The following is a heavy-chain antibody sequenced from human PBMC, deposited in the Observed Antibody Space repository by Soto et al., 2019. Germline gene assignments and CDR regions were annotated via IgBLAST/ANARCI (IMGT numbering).Heavy chain of an antibody. V-gene: IGHV6-1*01. CDR3: ARSLTTVVTMDV. CDR1: GDSVSSNSVA. J-gene: IGHJ6*02. D-gene: IGHD4-17*01. Sequence: PSQTLSLTCAISGDSVSSNSVAWNWTRQSPSRGLEWLGRTYYRSKWYNDYAVSVKSRITINPDTSKNQFSLKLSSVTAADTAVYYCARSLTTVVTMDVWGQGTTVTVSS. CDR2: TYYRSKWYN.